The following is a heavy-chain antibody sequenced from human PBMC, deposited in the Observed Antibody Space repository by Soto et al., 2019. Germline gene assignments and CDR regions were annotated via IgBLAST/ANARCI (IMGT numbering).Heavy chain of an antibody. CDR3: ARAGYCSSTSCYTGHYYYYYGMDV. Sequence: ASVKVSCKASGYTFPGYYMHWVRQAPGQGLEWMGWINPNSGGTNYAQKFQGRVTMTRDTSISTAYMELSRLRSDDTAVYYCARAGYCSSTSCYTGHYYYYYGMDVWGQGTTVTVSS. D-gene: IGHD2-2*02. CDR1: GYTFPGYY. V-gene: IGHV1-2*02. CDR2: INPNSGGT. J-gene: IGHJ6*02.